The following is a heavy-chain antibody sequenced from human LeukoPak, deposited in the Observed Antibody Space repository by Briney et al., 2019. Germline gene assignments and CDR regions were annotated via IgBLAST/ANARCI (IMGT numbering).Heavy chain of an antibody. CDR2: ISGSGGST. Sequence: GGSLRLSGAAIGLNYISYPMSSPRQAPGKGLEWVSAISGSGGSTYYAESVKGRFTISRENAKNSLHLHMSSLRAGDTAVYYVARAHCSSPRSCPLGEYYYFGRDVWLGGATVTVSS. CDR3: ARAHCSSPRSCPLGEYYYFGRDV. V-gene: IGHV3-23*01. CDR1: GLNYISYP. J-gene: IGHJ6*04. D-gene: IGHD2-2*01.